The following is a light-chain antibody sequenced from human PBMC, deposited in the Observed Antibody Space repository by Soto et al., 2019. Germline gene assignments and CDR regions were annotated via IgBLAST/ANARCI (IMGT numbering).Light chain of an antibody. V-gene: IGKV3-20*01. CDR1: QSVSNSS. CDR3: QVYGNSPTYT. CDR2: AAS. Sequence: EIVLTQSPGTLSLSPGERATFSCRASQSVSNSSLAWYHQKPGPAPRLLLFAASRRATGIPETFSGSGSGTDFTLTISRLEPEDFSVYYCQVYGNSPTYTFGQGTRLELK. J-gene: IGKJ2*01.